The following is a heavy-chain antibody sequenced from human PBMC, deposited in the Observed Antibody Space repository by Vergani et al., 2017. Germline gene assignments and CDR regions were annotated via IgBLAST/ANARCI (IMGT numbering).Heavy chain of an antibody. D-gene: IGHD3-22*01. V-gene: IGHV1-58*01. CDR2: SVVGSGKT. CDR3: AALYDSRAHDFDY. CDR1: GFTFTRSA. J-gene: IGHJ4*02. Sequence: HMQLVQSGPEVKKPGTSVKVSCKASGFTFTRSAVQWVRQARGQRLEWIGWSVVGSGKTNYAQKFQERVTITRDMSTSTAYMELSSLRSEDTAVYYCAALYDSRAHDFDYWGQGTLVTVSS.